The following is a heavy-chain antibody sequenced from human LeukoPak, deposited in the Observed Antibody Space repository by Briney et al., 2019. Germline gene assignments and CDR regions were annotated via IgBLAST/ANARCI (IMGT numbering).Heavy chain of an antibody. V-gene: IGHV3-23*01. CDR3: AKKGYYDGSGYYMYYFDH. D-gene: IGHD3-22*01. CDR1: GFTFSSYA. J-gene: IGHJ4*02. CDR2: ISGSGGTA. Sequence: GGSLRLSCAASGFTFSSYAMSRVRQAPGKGLEWVSAISGSGGTAYYADSVKGRFTISRDNSKNTLYLQMNSLRAEDTAVYYCAKKGYYDGSGYYMYYFDHWGQGTLVTVSS.